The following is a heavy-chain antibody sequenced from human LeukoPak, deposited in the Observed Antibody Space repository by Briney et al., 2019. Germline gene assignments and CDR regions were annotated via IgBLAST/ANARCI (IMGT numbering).Heavy chain of an antibody. CDR1: SASISTYY. D-gene: IGHD6-19*01. CDR2: INHSGST. V-gene: IGHV4-34*01. J-gene: IGHJ4*02. Sequence: SSETLSLTCTVSSASISTYYWSWIRQPPGKGLEWIGEINHSGSTNYNPSLKSRVTISVDMSKNQFSLKLSSVTAADTAVYYCARRSGWYGDVDYWGQGTLVTVSS. CDR3: ARRSGWYGDVDY.